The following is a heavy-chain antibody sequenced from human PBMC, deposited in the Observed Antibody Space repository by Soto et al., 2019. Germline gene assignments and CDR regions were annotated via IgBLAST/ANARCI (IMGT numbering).Heavy chain of an antibody. D-gene: IGHD2-15*01. J-gene: IGHJ6*02. CDR1: GFTFSSYS. CDR2: LSSSSSYI. V-gene: IGHV3-21*01. CDR3: ARAMGIVVVVAATCDYYYYGMDV. Sequence: EVKLVESGGGLVTPGGSLRLSCAASGFTFSSYSMNWVRPAPGKGLEWVSSLSSSSSYIYYADSVKGRFTISRDNAKNSLYLQMNSLRAEDTAVYYCARAMGIVVVVAATCDYYYYGMDVWGQGTTVTVSS.